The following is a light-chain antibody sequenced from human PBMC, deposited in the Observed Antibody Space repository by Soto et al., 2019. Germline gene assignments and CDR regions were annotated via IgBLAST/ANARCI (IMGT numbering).Light chain of an antibody. CDR1: SSDVGVYNY. J-gene: IGLJ2*01. CDR3: SSYAGSNNVV. Sequence: QSVLTQPPSASGSPGQSVTISCTGTSSDVGVYNYVSWYQQHPGKAPKLLIYEVSKRPSGVPDRFSGSKSGNTASLTVSGLQAEDEADFYCSSYAGSNNVVLGGGTKLTVL. V-gene: IGLV2-8*01. CDR2: EVS.